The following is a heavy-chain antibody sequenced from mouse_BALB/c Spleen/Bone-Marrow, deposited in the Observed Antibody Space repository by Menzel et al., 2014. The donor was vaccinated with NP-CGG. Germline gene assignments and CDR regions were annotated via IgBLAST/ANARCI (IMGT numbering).Heavy chain of an antibody. CDR2: ISNGGGST. CDR1: GFTFSSYT. D-gene: IGHD1-2*01. J-gene: IGHJ2*01. Sequence: EVKVEESGGGLVQPGGSLKLSCAASGFTFSSYTMSWVRQTPEKRLEWVAYISNGGGSTYYPDTVKGRFTISRDNAKNXLYLQMSSLKSEDTAMYYCARRSAATYYFDYWGQGTTLTVSS. CDR3: ARRSAATYYFDY. V-gene: IGHV5-12-2*01.